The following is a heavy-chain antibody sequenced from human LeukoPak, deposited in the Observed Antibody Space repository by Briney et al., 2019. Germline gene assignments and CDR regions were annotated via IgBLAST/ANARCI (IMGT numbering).Heavy chain of an antibody. J-gene: IGHJ4*02. V-gene: IGHV3-30-3*01. CDR2: ISYDGSNK. Sequence: GGSLGLSCAASGFTFSSYAMHWVRRAPGKGLEWVAVISYDGSNKYYADSVKGRFTISRDNSKNTLYLQMNSLRAEDTAVYYCARVNHWGQGTLVTVSS. CDR3: ARVNH. CDR1: GFTFSSYA.